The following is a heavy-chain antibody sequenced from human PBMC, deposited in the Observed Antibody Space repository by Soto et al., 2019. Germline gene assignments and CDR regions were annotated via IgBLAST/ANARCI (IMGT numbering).Heavy chain of an antibody. CDR2: IDWDDDK. V-gene: IGHV2-70*12. J-gene: IGHJ4*03. CDR3: AHPYSGNYYYFDY. CDR1: GFSLSTSGMC. D-gene: IGHD1-26*01. Sequence: SGPTLVNPTQTLTLTCTFSGFSLSTSGMCVSWIRQPPGKALEWLARIDWDDDKYYSTSLKTRLTISKDTSKNQVVLTMTNMEPVDTATYYCAHPYSGNYYYFDYWGQGTTVTVSS.